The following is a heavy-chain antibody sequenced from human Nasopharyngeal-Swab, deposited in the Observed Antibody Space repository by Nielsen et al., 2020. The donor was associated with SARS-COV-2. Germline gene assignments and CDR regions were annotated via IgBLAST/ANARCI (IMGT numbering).Heavy chain of an antibody. CDR2: ISYDGTKK. D-gene: IGHD6-19*01. J-gene: IGHJ5*01. CDR3: AKDSFGGVAVGGPLDS. CDR1: GFIFSACA. Sequence: GGSLRLSCMASGFIFSACAMHWVRQVPGKGLEWISFISYDGTKKYYEDSVKGRFTISRDNFHNTLTLQMNNLRPEDTAMYYCAKDSFGGVAVGGPLDSWGHGNLVTVSS. V-gene: IGHV3-30*04.